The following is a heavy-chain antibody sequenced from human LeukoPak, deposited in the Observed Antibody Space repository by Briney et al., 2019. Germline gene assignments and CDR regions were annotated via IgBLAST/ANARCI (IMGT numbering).Heavy chain of an antibody. V-gene: IGHV3-23*01. Sequence: GGSLRLSCTASGFTFSDSAMTWVRQAPGKGLEWVSAISTSGGDAIYTDSVKDRFTISRDNPKNTLYLQMNSLRAEDTAIYYCVKGGSYAPLDIWGQGTLVTVSS. CDR1: GFTFSDSA. CDR3: VKGGSYAPLDI. D-gene: IGHD1-26*01. J-gene: IGHJ4*02. CDR2: ISTSGGDA.